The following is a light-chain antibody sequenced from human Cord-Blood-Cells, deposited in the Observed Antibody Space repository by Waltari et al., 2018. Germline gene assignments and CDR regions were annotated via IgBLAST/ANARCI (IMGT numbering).Light chain of an antibody. CDR1: QSLLHSNGYNY. CDR3: MQALQTPRT. V-gene: IGKV2-28*01. J-gene: IGKJ1*01. Sequence: DIVMTQSPLSLPVTPGEPDSISCRSSQSLLHSNGYNYLDWYLQQPGQSPQLLIYLGSNRASGVPDRFSGSGSGTDFTLKSSRVGAEDVGVYYCMQALQTPRTFGQGTKVEIK. CDR2: LGS.